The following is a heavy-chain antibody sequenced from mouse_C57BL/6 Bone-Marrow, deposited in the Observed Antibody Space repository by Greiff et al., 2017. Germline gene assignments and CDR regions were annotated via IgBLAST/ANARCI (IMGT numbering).Heavy chain of an antibody. V-gene: IGHV5-2*01. CDR3: ARQRVDY. CDR1: DYEFPSHD. J-gene: IGHJ2*01. Sequence: EVQLVQSGAGLVQPGESLKLSCESNDYEFPSHDMSWVRQTPEKRLELVAAINTAGGSTYYPDTMEGRFTISRDNTKKTLYLQMSSLRSEDTSLYDCARQRVDYWGQGTTLTVSS. CDR2: INTAGGST.